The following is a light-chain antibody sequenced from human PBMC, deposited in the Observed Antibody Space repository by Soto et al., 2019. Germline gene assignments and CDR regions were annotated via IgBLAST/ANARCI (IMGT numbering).Light chain of an antibody. Sequence: DIQMTQSPSTLSASIGDRVTLTCRATQSISKYLNWYQQKPGKAPNLLIYSTSTLQSGVPSRFSGSGSGTDFTLTINSLQPEDFATYYCQQAYDIPRTFGQGTKVDI. CDR1: QSISKY. CDR2: STS. J-gene: IGKJ1*01. V-gene: IGKV1-39*01. CDR3: QQAYDIPRT.